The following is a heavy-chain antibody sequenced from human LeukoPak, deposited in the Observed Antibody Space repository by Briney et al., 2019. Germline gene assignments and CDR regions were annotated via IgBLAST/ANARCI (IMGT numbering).Heavy chain of an antibody. D-gene: IGHD2-15*01. CDR1: GFTFSSYA. J-gene: IGHJ4*02. Sequence: PGGSLRLSCAASGFTFSSYAMSWVRQAPGKGLEWVSAISGSGGSTYCADSVKGRFTISRDNSKNTLYLQMNSLRAEDTAVYYCAKDRQGYCSGGSCYSGMDYWGQGTLVTVSS. CDR2: ISGSGGST. V-gene: IGHV3-23*01. CDR3: AKDRQGYCSGGSCYSGMDY.